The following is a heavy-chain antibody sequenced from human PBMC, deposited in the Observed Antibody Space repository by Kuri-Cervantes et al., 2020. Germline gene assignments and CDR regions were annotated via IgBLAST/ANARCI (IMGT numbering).Heavy chain of an antibody. Sequence: ASVKVSCKASGYTFTSYGISWVRQAPGQGLEWMGWINPNSGGTNYAQKFQGRVTMTRDTSISTAYMELSRLRSDDTAVYYCARDFRLRLGELSLFGYWGQGTLVTVSS. CDR3: ARDFRLRLGELSLFGY. D-gene: IGHD3-16*02. CDR2: INPNSGGT. V-gene: IGHV1-2*02. CDR1: GYTFTSYG. J-gene: IGHJ4*02.